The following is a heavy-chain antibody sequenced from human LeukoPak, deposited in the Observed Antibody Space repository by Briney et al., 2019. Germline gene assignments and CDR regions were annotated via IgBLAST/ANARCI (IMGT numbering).Heavy chain of an antibody. CDR2: ISRNSDTI. D-gene: IGHD6-13*01. J-gene: IGHJ4*02. V-gene: IGHV3-48*01. Sequence: GGSLRLSCAASGFTFNAYSMNWVRQAPGKGLEWISYISRNSDTIYYADSVKGRFTISRDNAKSSLYLQMINLRPEDTAVYYCARSYYSSSCPDYWGQGTLVTVSS. CDR3: ARSYYSSSCPDY. CDR1: GFTFNAYS.